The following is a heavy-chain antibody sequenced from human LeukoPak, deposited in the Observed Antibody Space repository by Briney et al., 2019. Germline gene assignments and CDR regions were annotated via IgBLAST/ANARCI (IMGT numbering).Heavy chain of an antibody. CDR2: IIPIFGTA. D-gene: IGHD1-7*01. CDR1: GGTFSSYA. CDR3: ARDNYAGANWFDP. Sequence: SVKVSCKASGGTFSSYAISWVRQATGQGLEWMGGIIPIFGTANYAQKFQGRVTITTDESTSTAYMELSSLRSEDTAVYYCARDNYAGANWFDPWGQGTLVTVSS. J-gene: IGHJ5*02. V-gene: IGHV1-69*05.